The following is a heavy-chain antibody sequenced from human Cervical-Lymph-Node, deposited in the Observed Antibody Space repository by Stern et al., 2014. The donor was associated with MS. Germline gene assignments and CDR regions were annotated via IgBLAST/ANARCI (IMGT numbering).Heavy chain of an antibody. V-gene: IGHV3-74*02. J-gene: IGHJ4*02. Sequence: VQLVESGGVLVQPGGSLRLSCAASGFTLSSYWMHWVRQTPGKGLVWVSRFNSDGSSITYADSVKGRFTFSRDNARNTLYLQMNSLRAEDTAVYYCARGSYHAFDFWGQGTLVTVSS. D-gene: IGHD3-16*02. CDR2: FNSDGSSI. CDR1: GFTLSSYW. CDR3: ARGSYHAFDF.